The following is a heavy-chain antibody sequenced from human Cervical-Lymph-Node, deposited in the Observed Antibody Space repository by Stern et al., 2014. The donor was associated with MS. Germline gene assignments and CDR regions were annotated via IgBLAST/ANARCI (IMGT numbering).Heavy chain of an antibody. J-gene: IGHJ6*02. CDR3: ARAGFGLWTGNPPYYYYGMDV. Sequence: VQLVESGGGVVQTGRYLRLSWGAAEVTFRTIGMHWVRKAQGKGRKREAVRGEDGRKAYYADSVTGRFSISRDNLKNTLYLQMNSLRAEDTAVYYCARAGFGLWTGNPPYYYYGMDVWGQGTTVTVSS. CDR1: EVTFRTIG. CDR2: RGEDGRKA. D-gene: IGHD3/OR15-3a*01. V-gene: IGHV3-30*19.